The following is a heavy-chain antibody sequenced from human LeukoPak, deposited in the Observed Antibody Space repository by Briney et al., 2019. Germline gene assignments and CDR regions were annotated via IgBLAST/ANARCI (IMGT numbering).Heavy chain of an antibody. CDR2: INWNGGST. D-gene: IGHD3-22*01. CDR3: ARGNKSGKVDITTIPHDY. J-gene: IGHJ4*02. Sequence: GGSLRLSCAASGFTFDDYGMSWVRQAPGKGLEWVSGINWNGGSTGYADSVKGRFTISRDNAKNSLYLQMNSLRAEDTALYYCARGNKSGKVDITTIPHDYWGQGTLVTVSS. V-gene: IGHV3-20*04. CDR1: GFTFDDYG.